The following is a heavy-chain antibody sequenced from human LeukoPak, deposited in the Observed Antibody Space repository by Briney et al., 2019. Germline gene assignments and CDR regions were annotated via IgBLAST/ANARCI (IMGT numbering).Heavy chain of an antibody. J-gene: IGHJ4*02. D-gene: IGHD5-18*01. CDR3: ARAITNYGYIFDY. Sequence: GGSLRLSCAASGFTFSSYWMSWVRQAPGKGLEWVSYISSSGSTMYYTDSVKGRFTISRDNAKDSLYLQMNSLRAEDTAVYYCARAITNYGYIFDYWGQGTLVTVSS. CDR2: ISSSGSTM. V-gene: IGHV3-48*04. CDR1: GFTFSSYW.